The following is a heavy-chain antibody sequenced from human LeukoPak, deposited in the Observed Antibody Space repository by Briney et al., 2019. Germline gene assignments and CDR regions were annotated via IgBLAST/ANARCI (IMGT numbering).Heavy chain of an antibody. CDR2: IKSKTDGGTT. J-gene: IGHJ4*02. V-gene: IGHV3-15*01. CDR3: ATDWYYYDSSGYFRGFDC. Sequence: GGSLRLSCAASGFTFSNAWMTWVRQAPGKGLEWVGSIKSKTDGGTTDYAAPVKGRFTISRDDSKTTLYLQLNSLKTEDTAVYYCATDWYYYDSSGYFRGFDCWGQGTLVTVSS. D-gene: IGHD3-22*01. CDR1: GFTFSNAW.